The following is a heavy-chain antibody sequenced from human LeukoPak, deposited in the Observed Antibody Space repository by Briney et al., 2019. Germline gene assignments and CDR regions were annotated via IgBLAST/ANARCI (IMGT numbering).Heavy chain of an antibody. CDR1: GFTFSSHG. D-gene: IGHD3-22*01. J-gene: IGHJ3*01. Sequence: GGSLRLSCAASGFTFSSHGIHWVRQAPGKGLEWLTVIWYDGSNKYYADSVKGRFTISRDNSKNTADLQMNSLSAEDTAVYYCARESLSDSRGQGGGFDLWGQGTMVTVSS. CDR3: ARESLSDSRGQGGGFDL. CDR2: IWYDGSNK. V-gene: IGHV3-33*01.